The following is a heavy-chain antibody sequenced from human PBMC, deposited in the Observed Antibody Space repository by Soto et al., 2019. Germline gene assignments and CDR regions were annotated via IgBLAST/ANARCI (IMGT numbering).Heavy chain of an antibody. J-gene: IGHJ6*02. CDR1: GYSFTSYW. Sequence: GESLKISCKGSGYSFTSYWIGWVRQMPGKGLEWMGIIYPGDSDTRYSPSFQGQVTISADKSISTAYLQWSSLKASDTAMYYCARRYSANYYYYGMDVWGQGTTVTVSS. V-gene: IGHV5-51*01. CDR3: ARRYSANYYYYGMDV. CDR2: IYPGDSDT. D-gene: IGHD1-1*01.